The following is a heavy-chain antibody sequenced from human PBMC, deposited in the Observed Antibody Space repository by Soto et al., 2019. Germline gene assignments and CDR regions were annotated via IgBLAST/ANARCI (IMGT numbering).Heavy chain of an antibody. J-gene: IGHJ4*02. CDR2: MSYDGSNK. V-gene: IGHV3-30-3*01. Sequence: QVQLVESGGGVVQPGRSLRLSCAASGFTFSSYAMHWVRQAPGKGLEWVAVMSYDGSNKYYADSVKGRFTISRDNSKNTLYLQMNSLRAEDTAVYYCARDPRGGIAVAGAFFDYWGQGTLVTVSS. D-gene: IGHD6-19*01. CDR3: ARDPRGGIAVAGAFFDY. CDR1: GFTFSSYA.